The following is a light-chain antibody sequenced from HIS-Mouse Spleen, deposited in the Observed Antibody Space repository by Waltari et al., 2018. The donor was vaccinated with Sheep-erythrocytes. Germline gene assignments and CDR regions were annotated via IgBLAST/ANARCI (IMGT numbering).Light chain of an antibody. CDR1: SSNIGNNY. V-gene: IGLV1-51*01. CDR2: NNN. CDR3: GTWDSSLSALFV. J-gene: IGLJ1*01. Sequence: QSVFPQPPSVSAAPGQTVTISCSGSSSNIGNNYVSWYQQLPGTAPKLLIYNNNKRPSGIPDRFAGSKSGTSATLGITGLQTGDEADYYCGTWDSSLSALFVFGTGTKVTVL.